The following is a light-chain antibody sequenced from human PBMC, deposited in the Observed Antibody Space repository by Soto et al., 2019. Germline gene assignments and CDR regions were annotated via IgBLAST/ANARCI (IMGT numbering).Light chain of an antibody. CDR3: QQCGDSPPIT. J-gene: IGKJ3*01. CDR2: GAS. Sequence: DLQMTQSPSSLSASVGDRVTITCRASQSISIYVNWYQQKPGKAPNLLVYGASTLQSGVPSRFSGSGSGTDFTHANSSLQPEDFAVYYCQQCGDSPPITFGPGTKVESK. CDR1: QSISIY. V-gene: IGKV1-39*01.